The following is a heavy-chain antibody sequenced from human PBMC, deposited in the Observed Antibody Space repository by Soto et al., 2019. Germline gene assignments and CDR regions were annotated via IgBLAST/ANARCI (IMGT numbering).Heavy chain of an antibody. CDR2: IYYSGST. CDR3: ASLNTYYYDSSGYYYYYYFDY. Sequence: PSETLSLTCTVSGGSISSSSYYWGWIRQPPGKGLEWIGSIYYSGSTYYNPSLKSRVTISVDTSKNQFSLKLSSVTAADTAVYYCASLNTYYYDSSGYYYYYYFDYWGQGTLVTVSS. J-gene: IGHJ4*02. CDR1: GGSISSSSYY. V-gene: IGHV4-39*01. D-gene: IGHD3-22*01.